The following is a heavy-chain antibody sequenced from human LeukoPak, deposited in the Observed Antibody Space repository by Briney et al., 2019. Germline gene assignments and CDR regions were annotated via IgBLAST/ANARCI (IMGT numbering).Heavy chain of an antibody. CDR1: GGTFSSYA. CDR2: IIPIFGTA. D-gene: IGHD3-3*01. V-gene: IGHV1-69*01. Sequence: SVKVSCKASGGTFSSYAISWVRQAPGQGLEWMGGIIPIFGTANYAQKFQGRVTITADESTSTAYMELSSLRSEDTAVYYCAREADYDFWSGISRAFDYWGQRTLVTVSS. CDR3: AREADYDFWSGISRAFDY. J-gene: IGHJ4*02.